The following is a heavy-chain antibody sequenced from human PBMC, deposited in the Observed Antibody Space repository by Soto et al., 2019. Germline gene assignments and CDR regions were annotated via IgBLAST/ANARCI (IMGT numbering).Heavy chain of an antibody. J-gene: IGHJ4*02. Sequence: HPGWSLRLSCAASGFTLSDYEMNWVRQAPGKGLEWISYIGNSGSPIFYADSVRGRFTISRDNARNSLYLHMNSLRAEDTATYYCETTIYRTKYFGNWGRGTLGTVSS. D-gene: IGHD2-8*01. CDR3: ETTIYRTKYFGN. CDR1: GFTLSDYE. CDR2: IGNSGSPI. V-gene: IGHV3-48*03.